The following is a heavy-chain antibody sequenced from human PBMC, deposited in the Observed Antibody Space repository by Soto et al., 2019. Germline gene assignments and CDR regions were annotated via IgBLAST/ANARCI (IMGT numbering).Heavy chain of an antibody. J-gene: IGHJ5*02. CDR3: ARDRDRHSSGLGSLDP. V-gene: IGHV4-59*02. CDR1: GGSVSNYY. D-gene: IGHD3-22*01. Sequence: SETLSLTCSVSGGSVSNYYWSWVRQPPGKRLEWIGYIYYTGTHDYNPSLRGRATISVDTSKDQFSVKLTSVTAADTAVYYCARDRDRHSSGLGSLDPCGQGLLVTVYS. CDR2: IYYTGTH.